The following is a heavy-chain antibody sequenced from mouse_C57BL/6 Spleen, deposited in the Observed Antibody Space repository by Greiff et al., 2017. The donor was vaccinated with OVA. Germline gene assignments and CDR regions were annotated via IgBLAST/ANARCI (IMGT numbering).Heavy chain of an antibody. Sequence: EVHLVESGGGLVKPGGSLKLSCAASGFTFSDYGMHWVRQAPEKGLEWVAYISSGSSTIYYADTVKGRFTISRDNAKNTLFLQMTSLRSEDTAMYYCASYDYDYAMDYWGQGTSVTVSS. V-gene: IGHV5-17*01. J-gene: IGHJ4*01. D-gene: IGHD2-4*01. CDR2: ISSGSSTI. CDR1: GFTFSDYG. CDR3: ASYDYDYAMDY.